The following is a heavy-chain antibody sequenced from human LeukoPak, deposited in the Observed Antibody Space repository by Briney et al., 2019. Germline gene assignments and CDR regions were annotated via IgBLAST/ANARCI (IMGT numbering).Heavy chain of an antibody. CDR2: IYYSGST. D-gene: IGHD3-22*01. CDR1: GGSISSYY. J-gene: IGHJ5*02. V-gene: IGHV4-59*01. Sequence: SETLSLTCTVSGGSISSYYWSWIRQPPGKGLEWIGYIYYSGSTNYNPSLKSRVTISVDTSKNQFSLKLSSVTAADTAVYSCARDRYYDSSGDRSGWFDPWGQGTLVTVSS. CDR3: ARDRYYDSSGDRSGWFDP.